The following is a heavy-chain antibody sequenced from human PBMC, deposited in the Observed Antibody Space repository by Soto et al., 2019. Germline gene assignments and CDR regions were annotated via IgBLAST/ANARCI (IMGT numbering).Heavy chain of an antibody. V-gene: IGHV1-69*13. CDR2: IIPIFGTA. Sequence: ASVKVSCKASGGTFSSYAISWVRQAPGQGLEWMGGIIPIFGTANYAQKFQGRVTITADESTSTAYMELSSLRSEDTAVYYCFWTRARWVGYYYYGMDVWGQGTTVTVS. CDR3: FWTRARWVGYYYYGMDV. CDR1: GGTFSSYA. D-gene: IGHD3-3*01. J-gene: IGHJ6*02.